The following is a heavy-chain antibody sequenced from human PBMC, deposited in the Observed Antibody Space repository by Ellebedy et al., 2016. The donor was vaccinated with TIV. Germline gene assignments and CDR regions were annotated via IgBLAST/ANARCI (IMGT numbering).Heavy chain of an antibody. J-gene: IGHJ3*02. CDR2: TYYRSKWYN. CDR3: ARAPQWLGRAYDI. V-gene: IGHV6-1*01. CDR1: GDSVSSNTAA. Sequence: SQTLSLTCAISGDSVSSNTAAWTWIRQSPSRGLEWLGRTYYRSKWYNDYAISVKSRITINPDTSKNQFPLQLNSVTPEDTAVYYCARAPQWLGRAYDIWGQGIMVTVSS. D-gene: IGHD6-19*01.